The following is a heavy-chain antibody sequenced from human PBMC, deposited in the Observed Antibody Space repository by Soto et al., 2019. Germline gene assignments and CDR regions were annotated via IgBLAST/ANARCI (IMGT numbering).Heavy chain of an antibody. CDR2: LYYSDYT. J-gene: IGHJ6*02. Sequence: PSATLSLTCRVSGDSISRNNNYWGRIRQPPGKGLEWIGSLYYSDYTDSNPSLRSRVTISVDTSKNQFSLKLTSVTAADTAVYYCARHLYYDISPGYLRPYHYYGMDVWGQGTTVTVSS. V-gene: IGHV4-39*01. D-gene: IGHD3-9*01. CDR3: ARHLYYDISPGYLRPYHYYGMDV. CDR1: GDSISRNNNY.